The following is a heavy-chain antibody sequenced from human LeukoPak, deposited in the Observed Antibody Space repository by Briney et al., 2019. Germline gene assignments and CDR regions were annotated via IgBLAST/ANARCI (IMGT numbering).Heavy chain of an antibody. D-gene: IGHD6-19*01. CDR1: GYSISSGYY. CDR2: IYHSGST. Sequence: SETLSLTCAVSGYSISSGYYWGWIGQPPGKGLEWIGSIYHSGSTYYNPSLKSRVTISVDTSKNQFSLKLSSATAADTAVYYCARGGFGIAVAGRDYWGQGTLVTVSS. V-gene: IGHV4-38-2*01. J-gene: IGHJ4*02. CDR3: ARGGFGIAVAGRDY.